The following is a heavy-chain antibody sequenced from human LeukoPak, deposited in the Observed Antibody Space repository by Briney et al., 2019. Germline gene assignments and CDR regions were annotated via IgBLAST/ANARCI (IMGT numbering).Heavy chain of an antibody. CDR1: GFNFNNYN. J-gene: IGHJ1*01. V-gene: IGHV3-48*01. CDR3: SRDRIQSAEYFQH. Sequence: PGGSLRLSCAASGFNFNNYNMNWVRQAPGKGLEWVSYITLSSSTTYYADSVKGRFTISRDNAKKSLYLQMNSLRAEDTAVYYCSRDRIQSAEYFQHWGQGTLVTVSS. CDR2: ITLSSSTT.